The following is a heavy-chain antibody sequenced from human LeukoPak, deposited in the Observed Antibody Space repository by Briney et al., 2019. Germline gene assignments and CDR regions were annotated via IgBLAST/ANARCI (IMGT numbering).Heavy chain of an antibody. J-gene: IGHJ3*02. CDR1: GYPFTTYY. V-gene: IGHV1-2*02. CDR2: INPNSGGT. CDR3: ARVRDGYNDAYDI. D-gene: IGHD5-24*01. Sequence: GASVKVSCKTSGYPFTTYYMHWVRQAPGQGLEWMGWINPNSGGTNYAQKFQGRVTMTRDTSTSTVYMELSSLRSEDTAVYYCARVRDGYNDAYDIWGQGTMITVPS.